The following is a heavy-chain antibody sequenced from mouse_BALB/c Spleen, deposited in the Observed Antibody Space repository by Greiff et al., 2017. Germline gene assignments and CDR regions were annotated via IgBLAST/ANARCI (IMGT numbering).Heavy chain of an antibody. D-gene: IGHD1-1*01. V-gene: IGHV1-54*03. CDR3: ARGLRDY. J-gene: IGHJ2*01. CDR1: GYAFTNYL. Sequence: QVQLQQSGAELVRPGTSVKVSCKASGYAFTNYLIEWVKQRPGQGLEWIGVINPGSGGTNYNEKFKGKATLTADKSSSTAYMQLSSLTSDDSAVYFCARGLRDYWGQGTTLTVSS. CDR2: INPGSGGT.